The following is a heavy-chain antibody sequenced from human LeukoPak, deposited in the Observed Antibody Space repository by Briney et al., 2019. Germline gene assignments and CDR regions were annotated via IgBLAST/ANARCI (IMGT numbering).Heavy chain of an antibody. J-gene: IGHJ6*02. D-gene: IGHD2-2*01. CDR1: GGSISSYY. CDR3: ARVQPDIVVVPAAMDG. CDR2: IYYSGST. Sequence: PSETLSLTCTVSGGSISSYYWSWIRQPPGKGLEWIGYIYYSGSTNYNPSLKSRVTISVDTSKNQFSLKLSSVTAADTALYYCARVQPDIVVVPAAMDGWGQGTTVTVSS. V-gene: IGHV4-59*01.